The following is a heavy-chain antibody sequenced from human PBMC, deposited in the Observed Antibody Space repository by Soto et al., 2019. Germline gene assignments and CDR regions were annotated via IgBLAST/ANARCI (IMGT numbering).Heavy chain of an antibody. CDR1: GFTFSNAW. J-gene: IGHJ4*02. D-gene: IGHD1-26*01. V-gene: IGHV3-15*01. CDR2: IKCKTDGGTT. CDR3: TTDSVVGAPYFDY. Sequence: GGSLRLSCAASGFTFSNAWMSWVRQAPGKGLEWVGRIKCKTDGGTTDYAAPVKGRFTISRDDSKNTLYLQMNSLKTEDTAVYYCTTDSVVGAPYFDYWGQGTLVTVSS.